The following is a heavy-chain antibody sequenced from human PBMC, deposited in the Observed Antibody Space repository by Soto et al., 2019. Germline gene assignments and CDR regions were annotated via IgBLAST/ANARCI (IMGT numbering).Heavy chain of an antibody. Sequence: EVQLLESGGGLVQPGGSLRLSCAASGFTFSSYAMSWVRQAPGKGLEWVSDMSSSGDNTYYADSVKGRFTISRDNSKNTLYLQMNSLRAEDTAVYYCAKCGALGTLRGRGSCYCPIDYWGPGSLVTVSS. V-gene: IGHV3-23*01. J-gene: IGHJ4*02. CDR2: MSSSGDNT. D-gene: IGHD2-15*01. CDR3: AKCGALGTLRGRGSCYCPIDY. CDR1: GFTFSSYA.